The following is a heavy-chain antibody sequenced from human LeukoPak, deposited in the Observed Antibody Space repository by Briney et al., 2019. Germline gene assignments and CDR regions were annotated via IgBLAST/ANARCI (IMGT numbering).Heavy chain of an antibody. V-gene: IGHV3-30*19. CDR1: RLTFSSYG. CDR3: ARDQVGGAVYY. CDR2: IWYDGSNK. D-gene: IGHD6-13*01. Sequence: PGGSLTLSCAASRLTFSSYGMHWPRQAPGKGLEWVAVIWYDGSNKYYADSVKGRFTLSRDNSKNMLDLQMNSLRVEDTAVYYCARDQVGGAVYYWGQGTLVTVSS. J-gene: IGHJ4*02.